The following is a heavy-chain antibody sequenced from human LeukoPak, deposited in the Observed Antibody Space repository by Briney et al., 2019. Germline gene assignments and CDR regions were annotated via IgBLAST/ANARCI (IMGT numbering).Heavy chain of an antibody. D-gene: IGHD2-2*03. Sequence: GGTLRLSCAASGFTFSSYGMSWVRQAPGRGLEWVSGISGSGSGTYYADSVKGRFAISRDNSKNTLHLQMNSLRAEDTAVYYCATHGSAHYYMDVWGKGTTVTVSS. V-gene: IGHV3-23*01. J-gene: IGHJ6*03. CDR2: ISGSGSGT. CDR3: ATHGSAHYYMDV. CDR1: GFTFSSYG.